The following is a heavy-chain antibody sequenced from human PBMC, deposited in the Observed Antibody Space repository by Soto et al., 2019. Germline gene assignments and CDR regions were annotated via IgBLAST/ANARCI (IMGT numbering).Heavy chain of an antibody. CDR2: INHSGST. CDR1: GGSFSGCY. V-gene: IGHV4-34*01. CDR3: ARGYRARKYSGIDAFDI. J-gene: IGHJ3*02. Sequence: SETLSRTGAVYGGSFSGCYWGWIRQPPGKGLEWIGDINHSGSTNYNPSLKSRVTISVDTSKNQFSLKLSSVTAADTAGYYCARGYRARKYSGIDAFDIWGQGTIVTVSS. D-gene: IGHD1-26*01.